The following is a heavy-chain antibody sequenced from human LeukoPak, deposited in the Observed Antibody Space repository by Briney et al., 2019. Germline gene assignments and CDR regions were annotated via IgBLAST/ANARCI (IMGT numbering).Heavy chain of an antibody. CDR3: ARMGDTIFGTRGWFDP. CDR1: GGTFSSYA. Sequence: SVKVSCKASGGTFSSYAISWVRQAPGQGLEWMGGIIPIFGTANYAQKFQGRVTITADKSTSTAYMELSSLRSEDTAVYYCARMGDTIFGTRGWFDPWGQGTLVTVSS. V-gene: IGHV1-69*06. J-gene: IGHJ5*02. D-gene: IGHD3-3*01. CDR2: IIPIFGTA.